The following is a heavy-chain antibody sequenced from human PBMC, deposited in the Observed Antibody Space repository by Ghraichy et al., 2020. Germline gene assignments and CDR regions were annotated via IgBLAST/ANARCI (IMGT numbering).Heavy chain of an antibody. CDR3: AKTEISSIAALLPGGNGYYYYYGMDV. V-gene: IGHV1-69*13. J-gene: IGHJ6*02. CDR1: GGTFSSYA. Sequence: SVKVSCKASGGTFSSYAISWVRQAPGQGLEWMGGIIPIFGTANYAQKFQGRVTITADESTSTAYMELSSLRAEDTAVYYWAKTEISSIAALLPGGNGYYYYYGMDVWGQGTTVTVSS. D-gene: IGHD6-6*01. CDR2: IIPIFGTA.